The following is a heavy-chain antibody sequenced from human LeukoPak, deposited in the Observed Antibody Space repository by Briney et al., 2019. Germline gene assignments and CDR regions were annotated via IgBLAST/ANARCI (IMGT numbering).Heavy chain of an antibody. J-gene: IGHJ4*02. CDR1: GFVFGHSW. D-gene: IGHD3-22*01. Sequence: PGGSLRLSCEASGFVFGHSWMSWVRQAPGKGLEWVANINLDGSEINYLDSLTGRLTISRDNAKDSLYLQMNGLRAEDTAVYFCVRGQGYFTFDFWGQGTLVTVSS. CDR2: INLDGSEI. V-gene: IGHV3-7*03. CDR3: VRGQGYFTFDF.